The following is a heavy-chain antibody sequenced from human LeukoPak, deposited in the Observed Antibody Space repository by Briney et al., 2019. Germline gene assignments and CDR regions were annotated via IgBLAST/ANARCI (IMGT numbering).Heavy chain of an antibody. D-gene: IGHD3-10*01. Sequence: QTGGSLRPSCAASGFTFSDYGIHWVRQAPGKGLEWVAVIWSDGSHRYYADSVKDRFTISRDNSKNTLWLQMNSLRVEDTAVYYCVRASGSFDYWGQGTLATVSS. J-gene: IGHJ4*02. CDR2: IWSDGSHR. CDR3: VRASGSFDY. CDR1: GFTFSDYG. V-gene: IGHV3-33*01.